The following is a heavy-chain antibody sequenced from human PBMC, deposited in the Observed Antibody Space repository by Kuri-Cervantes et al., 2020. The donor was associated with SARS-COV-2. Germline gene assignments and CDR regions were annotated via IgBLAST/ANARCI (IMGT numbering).Heavy chain of an antibody. V-gene: IGHV1-2*04. J-gene: IGHJ6*02. CDR1: GDTFTYRF. Sequence: ASVKVSCKASGDTFTYRFLHWVRQAPGQGLEWMGWINPNSGGTNYAQKFQGWVTMTRDTSSTGYMELSRLRSDDTAVYYCARGMVRGLIQSYYYGMDVWGQGTTVTVSS. CDR2: INPNSGGT. D-gene: IGHD3-10*01. CDR3: ARGMVRGLIQSYYYGMDV.